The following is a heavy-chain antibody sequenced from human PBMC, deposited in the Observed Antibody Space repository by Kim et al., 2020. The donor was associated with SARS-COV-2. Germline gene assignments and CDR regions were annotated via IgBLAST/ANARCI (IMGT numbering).Heavy chain of an antibody. D-gene: IGHD1-26*01. CDR2: ST. J-gene: IGHJ4*02. V-gene: IGHV3-53*01. Sequence: STYYAYSVKGRFTISRDNSKNTLYLQMNSLRAEDTAVYYCARLEVGALDYWGQGTLVTVSS. CDR3: ARLEVGALDY.